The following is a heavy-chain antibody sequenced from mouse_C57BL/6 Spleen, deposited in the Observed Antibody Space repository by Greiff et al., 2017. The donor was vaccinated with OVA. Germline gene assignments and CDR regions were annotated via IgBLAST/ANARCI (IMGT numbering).Heavy chain of an antibody. CDR2: ISSAGDYI. D-gene: IGHD2-2*01. CDR1: GFTFSSYA. CDR3: TRSTMVTTGAMDY. Sequence: EVQVVESGEGLVKPGGSLKLSCAASGFTFSSYAMSWVRQTPEKRLEWVAYISSAGDYIYYADTLKGRFTISRDNARNTLYLQMSSLKSEDTAMYYCTRSTMVTTGAMDYWGQGTSVTVSS. V-gene: IGHV5-9-1*02. J-gene: IGHJ4*01.